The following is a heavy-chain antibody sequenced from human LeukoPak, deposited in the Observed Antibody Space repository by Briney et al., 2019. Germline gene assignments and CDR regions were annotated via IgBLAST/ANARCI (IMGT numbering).Heavy chain of an antibody. CDR1: GYTFTSYG. J-gene: IGHJ4*02. D-gene: IGHD4-17*01. V-gene: IGHV1-18*01. Sequence: ASVKVSCKASGYTFTSYGISWVRQASGQGLEWMGWISAYNGNTNYAQKLQGRVTMTTDTSTSTAYMELRSLRSDDTAVYYCARDPQPMHLRYLPDYWGQGTLVTVSS. CDR3: ARDPQPMHLRYLPDY. CDR2: ISAYNGNT.